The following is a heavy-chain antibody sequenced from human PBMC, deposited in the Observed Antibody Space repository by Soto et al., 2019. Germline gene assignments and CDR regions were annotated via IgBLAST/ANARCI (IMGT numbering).Heavy chain of an antibody. CDR1: GYSFTSYW. V-gene: IGHV5-51*01. Sequence: PGESLKISCTGVGYSFTSYWIGWVRQMPGKGLEWMGIIYPGDSDTRYSPSFQGQVTISADKTITTAYLQWSSLKASDTAMDYCARGYCTTTICDPWFDPWGQGTLVTVSS. J-gene: IGHJ5*02. CDR2: IYPGDSDT. D-gene: IGHD2-2*01. CDR3: ARGYCTTTICDPWFDP.